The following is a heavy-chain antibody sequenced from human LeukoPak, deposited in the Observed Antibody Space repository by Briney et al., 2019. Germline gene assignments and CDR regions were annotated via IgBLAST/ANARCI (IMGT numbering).Heavy chain of an antibody. D-gene: IGHD5-24*01. Sequence: GGSLRLSCEASGFTFSSYWLGWVRQAPGKGLEWVSLIRWDGGSTYYADSVKGRFTISRDNSKNSLYLQMNSLRTEDTALYYCAKEGDGYHWGQGTMVTVSS. CDR1: GFTFSSYW. J-gene: IGHJ3*01. CDR2: IRWDGGST. V-gene: IGHV3-43*01. CDR3: AKEGDGYH.